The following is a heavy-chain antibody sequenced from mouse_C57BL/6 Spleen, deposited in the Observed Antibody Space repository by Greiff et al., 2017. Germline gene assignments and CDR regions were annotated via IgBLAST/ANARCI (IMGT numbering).Heavy chain of an antibody. Sequence: QVQLQQPGAELVRPGTSVKLSCKASGYTFTSYWMHWVKQRPGQGLEWIGVIDPSDSYTNYNQKFKGKATLTVDTSSSTAYMQLSSLTSEDSAVYYCARRGVTGDWYFDVWGTGTTVTVSS. V-gene: IGHV1-59*01. CDR1: GYTFTSYW. CDR3: ARRGVTGDWYFDV. D-gene: IGHD2-1*01. J-gene: IGHJ1*03. CDR2: IDPSDSYT.